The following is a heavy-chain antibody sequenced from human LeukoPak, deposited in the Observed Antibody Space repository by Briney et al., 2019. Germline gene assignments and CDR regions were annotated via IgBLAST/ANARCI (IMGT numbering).Heavy chain of an antibody. CDR3: ARGAPTTVTESYYYYYGMDV. Sequence: GGSLSLSCAASGFSFSSYSMSWVRHAPGKGLGWVSSINSSSSYIYYADPVRGRFTISTYNDKNSLYLQMVSARAEATALCACARGAPTTVTESYYYYYGMDVWGQGTTGTLSS. CDR1: GFSFSSYS. V-gene: IGHV3-21*01. CDR2: INSSSSYI. J-gene: IGHJ6*02. D-gene: IGHD4-11*01.